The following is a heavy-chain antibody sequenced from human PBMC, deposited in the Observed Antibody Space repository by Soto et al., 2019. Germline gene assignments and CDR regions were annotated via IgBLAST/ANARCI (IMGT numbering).Heavy chain of an antibody. CDR2: ISYDGSNK. CDR3: AREGDSSSWYYYYYGMDV. Sequence: GGSLRLSCAASGFTFSSYAMHWVRQAPGKGLEWVAVISYDGSNKYYADSVKGRFTISRDNSKNTLYLQMNSLRAEDTAVYYCAREGDSSSWYYYYYGMDVWGQGTTVTVSS. J-gene: IGHJ6*02. D-gene: IGHD6-13*01. CDR1: GFTFSSYA. V-gene: IGHV3-30*04.